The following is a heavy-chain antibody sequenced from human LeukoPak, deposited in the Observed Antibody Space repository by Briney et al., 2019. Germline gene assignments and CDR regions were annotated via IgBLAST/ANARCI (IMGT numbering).Heavy chain of an antibody. CDR2: INWNGGST. J-gene: IGHJ6*03. CDR3: ARGGHGDYVYYYYYMDV. CDR1: GFTFSSYG. Sequence: GGSLRLSCAASGFTFSSYGMSWVRQAPGKGLEWVSGINWNGGSTGYADSVKGRFTISRDNAKNSLYLQMNSLRAEDTALYYCARGGHGDYVYYYYYMDVWGKGTTVTVSS. D-gene: IGHD4-17*01. V-gene: IGHV3-20*04.